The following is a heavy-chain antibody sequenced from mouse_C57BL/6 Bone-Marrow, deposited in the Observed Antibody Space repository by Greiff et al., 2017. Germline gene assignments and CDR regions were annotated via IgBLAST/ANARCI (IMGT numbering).Heavy chain of an antibody. D-gene: IGHD2-3*01. Sequence: QVQLQQSGAELVRPGTSVKMSCKASGYTFTNYWIGWAKQRPGHGLEWIGDIYPGGGYTNYNEKFKGKATLTADKSSSTAYMQFSSLTSEDSAIYYCARRDDGYFDVWGIGTTVTVSS. CDR1: GYTFTNYW. V-gene: IGHV1-63*01. CDR2: IYPGGGYT. CDR3: ARRDDGYFDV. J-gene: IGHJ1*03.